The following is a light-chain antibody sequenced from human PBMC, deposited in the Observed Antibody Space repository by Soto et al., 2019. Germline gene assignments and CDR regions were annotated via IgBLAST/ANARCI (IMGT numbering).Light chain of an antibody. V-gene: IGKV1-5*01. Sequence: DIQMTQSPSTLSASVGDRVTITFRASQSISIWLAWYQQKPGKAPKLLIYDASSLESGVPSRFSGSGSVTEFTLTISSLQPDDCATYYCQQYNSYSPFTFGQGTKLEIK. CDR3: QQYNSYSPFT. CDR1: QSISIW. CDR2: DAS. J-gene: IGKJ2*01.